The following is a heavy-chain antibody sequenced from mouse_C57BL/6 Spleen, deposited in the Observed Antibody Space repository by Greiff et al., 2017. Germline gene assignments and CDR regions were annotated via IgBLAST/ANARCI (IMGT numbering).Heavy chain of an antibody. CDR2: INPSSGYT. V-gene: IGHV1-7*01. CDR1: GYTFTSYW. CDR3: ARSYDYVSFDY. Sequence: QVQLQQSGAELAKPGASVKLSCKASGYTFTSYWMHWVKQRPGQGLEWIGYINPSSGYTKYNQKFKDKATVTADKSSSTAYMQLSSLTYEDSAVYYCARSYDYVSFDYWGQGTTLTVSS. J-gene: IGHJ2*01. D-gene: IGHD2-4*01.